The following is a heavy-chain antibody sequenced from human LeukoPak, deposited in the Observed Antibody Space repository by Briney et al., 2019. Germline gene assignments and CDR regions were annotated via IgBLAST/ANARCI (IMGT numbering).Heavy chain of an antibody. CDR1: GFTVSSNY. J-gene: IGHJ4*02. Sequence: PGGSLRLSCAASGFTVSSNYMSWVRQAPGKGLEWVSVIYSGGSTYYADSVKGRFTISRDNSKNTLYLQMNSLRAEDTAVYYCAKDQLPLGILWWCPVDYWGQGTLVTVSS. CDR3: AKDQLPLGILWWCPVDY. D-gene: IGHD2-21*01. V-gene: IGHV3-53*05. CDR2: IYSGGST.